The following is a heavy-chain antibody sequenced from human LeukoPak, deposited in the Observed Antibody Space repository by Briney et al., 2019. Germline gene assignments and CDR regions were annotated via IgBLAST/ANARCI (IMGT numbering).Heavy chain of an antibody. Sequence: SGPTLVNPTQTLTLTCTFSGFSLSTSGMCVSWIRQPPGKALEWLARIDWDDDKYYSTSLKTRLTISKDTSKNQVVLTMTNMDPVDTATYYCARIPPRYYYGSGSSPDAFDIWGQGTMVTVSS. D-gene: IGHD3-10*01. J-gene: IGHJ3*02. V-gene: IGHV2-70*11. CDR3: ARIPPRYYYGSGSSPDAFDI. CDR1: GFSLSTSGMC. CDR2: IDWDDDK.